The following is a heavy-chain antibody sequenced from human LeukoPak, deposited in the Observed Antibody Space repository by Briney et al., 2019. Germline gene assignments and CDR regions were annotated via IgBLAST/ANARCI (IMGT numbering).Heavy chain of an antibody. V-gene: IGHV4-39*01. CDR3: VSPRGFSYGYFDY. CDR1: GGSISSSSAY. D-gene: IGHD5-18*01. CDR2: IYYGKNT. J-gene: IGHJ4*02. Sequence: SETLSLTCTVSGGSISSSSAYWGWIRQPPGKGLEWIWSIYYGKNTYYNPSLKSRVTISADTSKNQFSLTLGSVSATDTAVYYCVSPRGFSYGYFDYWGQGTLVTVSS.